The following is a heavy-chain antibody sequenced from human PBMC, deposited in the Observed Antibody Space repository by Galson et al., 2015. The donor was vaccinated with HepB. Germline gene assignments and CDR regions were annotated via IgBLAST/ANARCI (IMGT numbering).Heavy chain of an antibody. Sequence: SLRLSCAASGFTFSSYAMHWVRQAPGKGLEWVAVISYDGSNKYYADSVKGRFTISRDNSKNTLYLQMNSLRAEDTAVYYCARDLYSSSWYGGEYYYYGMDVWGQGTTVTVSS. V-gene: IGHV3-30-3*01. D-gene: IGHD6-13*01. CDR2: ISYDGSNK. CDR1: GFTFSSYA. CDR3: ARDLYSSSWYGGEYYYYGMDV. J-gene: IGHJ6*02.